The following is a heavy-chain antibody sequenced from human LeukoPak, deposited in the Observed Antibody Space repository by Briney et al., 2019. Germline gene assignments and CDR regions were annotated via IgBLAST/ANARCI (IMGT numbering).Heavy chain of an antibody. CDR1: GFTFSSYS. D-gene: IGHD6-19*01. Sequence: PGGSLRLSCAASGFTFSSYSMNWVRQAPGKGLEWVSYISSSSSTIYYADSVKGRFTISRDNSKNTLYLQMNSLRAEDTAVYYCAREFGRGSGWYYFDYWGQGTLVTVSS. V-gene: IGHV3-48*01. J-gene: IGHJ4*02. CDR2: ISSSSSTI. CDR3: AREFGRGSGWYYFDY.